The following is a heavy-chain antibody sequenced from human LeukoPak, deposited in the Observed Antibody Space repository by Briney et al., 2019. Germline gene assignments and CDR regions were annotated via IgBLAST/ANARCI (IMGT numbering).Heavy chain of an antibody. J-gene: IGHJ4*02. CDR3: ARDDTSAHFFDY. CDR2: ISTSSSHM. D-gene: IGHD3-10*01. Sequence: GGSLRLSCAAPGFTFKIYSMNWVRQAPGKGLEWVSSISTSSSHMYYADSVKGRFTISRDNAKNSLYLQMNTLRAEDTAVYYCARDDTSAHFFDYWGQGTLVTVSS. V-gene: IGHV3-21*01. CDR1: GFTFKIYS.